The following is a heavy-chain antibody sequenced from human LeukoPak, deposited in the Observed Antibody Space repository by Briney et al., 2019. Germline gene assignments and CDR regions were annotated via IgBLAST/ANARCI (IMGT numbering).Heavy chain of an antibody. CDR1: GFTFSSYA. CDR2: ISGSGGST. D-gene: IGHD3-22*01. Sequence: PGGSLRLSCAASGFTFSSYAMSRVRQAPGKGLEWVSAISGSGGSTYYADSVKGRFTISRDNSKNTLYLQMNSLRAEDTAVYYCASDCTYYYDSSGYCPFDYWGQGTLVTVSS. V-gene: IGHV3-23*01. J-gene: IGHJ4*02. CDR3: ASDCTYYYDSSGYCPFDY.